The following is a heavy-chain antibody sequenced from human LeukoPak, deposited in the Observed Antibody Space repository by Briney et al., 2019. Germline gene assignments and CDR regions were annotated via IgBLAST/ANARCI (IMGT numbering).Heavy chain of an antibody. CDR1: GYTFTSYG. Sequence: ASVKVSCKASGYTFTSYGISGVRQAPGQGLKWMGGISAYKGNTNYAQKLQGRVTTTTDTSTSTAYMELRSLRSDDTAVYYCARARGDIVPDCFDYWGQGTLVTVSS. J-gene: IGHJ4*02. D-gene: IGHD2-15*01. V-gene: IGHV1-18*01. CDR2: ISAYKGNT. CDR3: ARARGDIVPDCFDY.